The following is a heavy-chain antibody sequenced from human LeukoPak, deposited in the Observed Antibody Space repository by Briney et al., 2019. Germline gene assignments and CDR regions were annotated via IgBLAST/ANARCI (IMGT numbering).Heavy chain of an antibody. CDR1: GYTFTSYG. Sequence: ASVKVSCKASGYTFTSYGISWVRQAPGQGLEWMGWISAYNGNTNYAQKLQGRVTMTRDTSTSTVYMELSSLRSEDTAVYYCARVGYCSGGSCYYGGAFDIWGQGTMVTVSS. J-gene: IGHJ3*02. CDR2: ISAYNGNT. V-gene: IGHV1-18*01. D-gene: IGHD2-15*01. CDR3: ARVGYCSGGSCYYGGAFDI.